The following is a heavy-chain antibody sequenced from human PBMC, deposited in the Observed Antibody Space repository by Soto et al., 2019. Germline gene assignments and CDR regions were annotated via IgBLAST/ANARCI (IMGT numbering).Heavy chain of an antibody. Sequence: EVQLLESEGGLVQPGGSLRLSCAASGFTFSNYDMTWVRQAPGKGLEWVSTISKSGATTYSADSVRGRFTISRDNSKSTLYLQMNSLRAEDTALYYCAKNQWGNAFDIWGQGTMLTVSS. V-gene: IGHV3-23*01. D-gene: IGHD3-16*01. CDR3: AKNQWGNAFDI. J-gene: IGHJ3*02. CDR2: ISKSGATT. CDR1: GFTFSNYD.